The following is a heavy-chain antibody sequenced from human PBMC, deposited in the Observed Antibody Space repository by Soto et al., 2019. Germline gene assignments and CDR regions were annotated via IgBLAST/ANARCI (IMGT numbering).Heavy chain of an antibody. D-gene: IGHD3-10*01. CDR1: GYSFSSNW. CDR2: IYPDDSET. V-gene: IGHV5-51*01. J-gene: IGHJ6*02. CDR3: ARHEGDYGMDV. Sequence: GESLKISCKGSGYSFSSNWIGWVRQIPGKGLEWMGIIYPDDSETRYSPSFQGQVTISADKSNNTAYLQWSSLKASDTAMYYCARHEGDYGMDVWGQGTTVTVSS.